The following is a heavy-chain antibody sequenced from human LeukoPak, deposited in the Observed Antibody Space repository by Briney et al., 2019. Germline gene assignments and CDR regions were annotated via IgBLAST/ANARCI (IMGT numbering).Heavy chain of an antibody. CDR1: GGSISSYY. Sequence: KPSETLSLTCTVSGGSISSYYWSWIRQPPGKGLEWIGYIYYSGSTNYNPSLKSRVTISVDTSKHQFSLKPSSVTAADTAVYYCARIRQYTGDFDYWGQGTLVTVSS. J-gene: IGHJ4*02. V-gene: IGHV4-59*01. D-gene: IGHD5-18*01. CDR3: ARIRQYTGDFDY. CDR2: IYYSGST.